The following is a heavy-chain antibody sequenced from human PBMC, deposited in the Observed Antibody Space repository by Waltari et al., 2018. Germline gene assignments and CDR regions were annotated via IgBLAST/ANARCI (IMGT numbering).Heavy chain of an antibody. Sequence: EVQLVEPGGGSFQPGASLRLSCSASGLLVGNNYMSWVRQAPGKGLEGVSVIYSGGTTQYADSVKGRFTISRDSSKNTLYLQMNSLRVEDTAVYYCATSPTRSFWGQGTLVAVSS. CDR1: GLLVGNNY. J-gene: IGHJ4*02. V-gene: IGHV3-53*01. CDR2: IYSGGTT. CDR3: ATSPTRSF. D-gene: IGHD2-15*01.